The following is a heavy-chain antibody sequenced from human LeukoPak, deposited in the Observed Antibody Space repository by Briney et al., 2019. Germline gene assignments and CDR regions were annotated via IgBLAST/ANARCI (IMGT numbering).Heavy chain of an antibody. D-gene: IGHD3-22*01. Sequence: SQTLSLTCAVSGGSISSGGYSWSWIRQPPGKGLEWIGYIYHGGSTYYNPSLKSRVTISVDRSKNQFSLKLSSVTAADTAVYYCARADSSGYKDVPFSWGQGTLVTVSS. CDR1: GGSISSGGYS. V-gene: IGHV4-30-2*01. CDR3: ARADSSGYKDVPFS. CDR2: IYHGGST. J-gene: IGHJ5*02.